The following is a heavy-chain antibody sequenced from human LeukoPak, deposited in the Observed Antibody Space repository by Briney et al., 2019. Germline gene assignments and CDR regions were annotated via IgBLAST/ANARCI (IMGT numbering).Heavy chain of an antibody. J-gene: IGHJ4*02. CDR3: ARDKIGGPTLLDY. V-gene: IGHV3-7*01. D-gene: IGHD3-16*01. Sequence: PGGSLRLSCAASGFTLSDFWMSWVRQAPGKGLEWVANIKQDGSEKYYLDSVKGRFTISRDNAKNSLYLQVNSLRAEDTAVYYCARDKIGGPTLLDYWGQGTLVTVSS. CDR1: GFTLSDFW. CDR2: IKQDGSEK.